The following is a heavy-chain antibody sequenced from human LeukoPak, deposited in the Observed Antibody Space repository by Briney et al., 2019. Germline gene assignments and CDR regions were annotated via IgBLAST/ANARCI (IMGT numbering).Heavy chain of an antibody. V-gene: IGHV3-23*01. CDR2: ISHSGGST. CDR3: AKDLQDYYASGSYYNVLGGAFDY. Sequence: GGSLRLSCAASGFTFSSYSMNWVRQAPGKGLEWVSGISHSGGSTYNADSVKGRFTISRDNSKNTLYLQMNSLRAEDTAVYYCAKDLQDYYASGSYYNVLGGAFDYWGQGTLVT. CDR1: GFTFSSYS. J-gene: IGHJ4*02. D-gene: IGHD3-10*01.